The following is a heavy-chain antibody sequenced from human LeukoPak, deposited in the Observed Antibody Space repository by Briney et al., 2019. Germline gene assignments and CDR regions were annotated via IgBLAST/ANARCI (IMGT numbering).Heavy chain of an antibody. Sequence: GGSLRLSCAASGFTFSSYSMNWVRQAPGKGLEWVSSISNSSSYIYYADSVKGRFTISRDNAKNSLYLQMNSLRAEDTAVYYCARDGGGRGSDRAFDIWGQGTMVTVSS. CDR3: ARDGGGRGSDRAFDI. CDR1: GFTFSSYS. D-gene: IGHD2-15*01. J-gene: IGHJ3*02. CDR2: ISNSSSYI. V-gene: IGHV3-21*01.